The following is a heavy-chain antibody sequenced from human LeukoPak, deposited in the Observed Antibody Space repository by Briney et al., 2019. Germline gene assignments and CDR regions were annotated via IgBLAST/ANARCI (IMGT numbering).Heavy chain of an antibody. CDR1: GFTVSDSY. CDR2: IYSGAGS. V-gene: IGHV3-53*01. Sequence: GGSLRLSCAASGFTVSDSYMTWVRQAPGKGLDWGSVIYSGAGSYYADSVKGRFTISRDNSKNTVYLQMNSLRDEDTAIYYCAKGGNGALDYWGRGTLVTVSS. J-gene: IGHJ4*02. CDR3: AKGGNGALDY. D-gene: IGHD2-8*01.